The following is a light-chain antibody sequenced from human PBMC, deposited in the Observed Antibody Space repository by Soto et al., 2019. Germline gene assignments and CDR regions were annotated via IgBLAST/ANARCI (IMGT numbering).Light chain of an antibody. CDR2: GAS. CDR1: QSVISD. V-gene: IGKV3-15*01. Sequence: ETVMTQSPATLSASLGERATLSCRASQSVISDLAWYQKKPGQAPRLLIYGASTRATGIPARFSGGGSGTEFTLTISSLQYEDFAVYYCQQNNNWPRTFGQGTKVEIK. CDR3: QQNNNWPRT. J-gene: IGKJ1*01.